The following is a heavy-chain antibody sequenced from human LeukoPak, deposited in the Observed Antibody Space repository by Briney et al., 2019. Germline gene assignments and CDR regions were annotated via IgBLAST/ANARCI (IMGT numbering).Heavy chain of an antibody. CDR2: IYYSGST. V-gene: IGHV4-61*08. J-gene: IGHJ4*02. Sequence: SETLSLTCTVSGVSVNTRVYYWDWIRHSPGTGLEWIGYIYYSGSTNYNPSLKSRVTISVDTSKNQFSLKLSSVTAADTAVYYCATNINCSGGSCYGGYFDYWGQGTLVTVSS. CDR1: GVSVNTRVYY. D-gene: IGHD2-15*01. CDR3: ATNINCSGGSCYGGYFDY.